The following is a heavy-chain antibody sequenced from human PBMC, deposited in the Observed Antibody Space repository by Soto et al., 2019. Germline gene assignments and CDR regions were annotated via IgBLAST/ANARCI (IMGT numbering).Heavy chain of an antibody. V-gene: IGHV5-51*01. J-gene: IGHJ5*02. CDR3: ARHSYSSSWYGWFDP. CDR2: IYPGDSDT. Sequence: LKISCKGSGYSFTSYWIGWVRQMPGKGLEWMGIIYPGDSDTRYSPSFQGQVTISADKSISTAYLQWSSLKASDTAMYYSARHSYSSSWYGWFDPWGQGTLVTVSS. D-gene: IGHD6-13*01. CDR1: GYSFTSYW.